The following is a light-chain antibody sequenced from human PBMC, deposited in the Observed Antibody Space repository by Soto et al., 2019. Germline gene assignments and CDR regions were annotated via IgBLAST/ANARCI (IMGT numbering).Light chain of an antibody. CDR2: DVS. V-gene: IGKV3-11*01. CDR1: QSVSES. Sequence: MVLTQSPATLSLSPGERATVSFRASQSVSESLAWYQQKPGQAPRLLIYDVSYRATGIPVRFSGSGSGTDFTLTISSLEPEDFAVYYCQQRSDWLPITFGQGTRLEIK. J-gene: IGKJ5*01. CDR3: QQRSDWLPIT.